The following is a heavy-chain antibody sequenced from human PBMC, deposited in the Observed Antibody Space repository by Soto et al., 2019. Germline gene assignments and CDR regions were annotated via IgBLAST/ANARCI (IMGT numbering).Heavy chain of an antibody. Sequence: GESLKISCKGSGYSFTNYWIGWVRQMPVKGLEWMGIIYPGDSDTRYSPSFQGQVTISADKSISTAYLQWSSLKASDTAMYYCAKTRTGDRDAFDFWGQGTIVTVSS. D-gene: IGHD1-26*01. CDR3: AKTRTGDRDAFDF. CDR2: IYPGDSDT. J-gene: IGHJ3*01. CDR1: GYSFTNYW. V-gene: IGHV5-51*01.